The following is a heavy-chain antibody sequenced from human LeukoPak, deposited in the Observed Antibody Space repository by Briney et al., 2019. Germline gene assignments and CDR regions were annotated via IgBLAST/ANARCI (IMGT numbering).Heavy chain of an antibody. Sequence: SVKVSCKASGGAFSGYVISWVRQAPGQGLEWMGGIIPIFGTADYAQKFQGRLTITADKSTSTAYMELSSLRSEDTAIYYCASATLRCSGGSCYEMDVWGKGTTVTVSS. V-gene: IGHV1-69*06. CDR2: IIPIFGTA. CDR1: GGAFSGYV. CDR3: ASATLRCSGGSCYEMDV. D-gene: IGHD2-15*01. J-gene: IGHJ6*04.